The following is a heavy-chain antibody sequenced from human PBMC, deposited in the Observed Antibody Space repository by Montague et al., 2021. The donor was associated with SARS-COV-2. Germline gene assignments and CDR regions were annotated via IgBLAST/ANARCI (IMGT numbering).Heavy chain of an antibody. CDR1: GGSVSSGSYY. V-gene: IGHV4-61*01. CDR2: IYYSGST. D-gene: IGHD3-3*01. CDR3: ARDPWRTTIFGGVTRYGMDV. J-gene: IGHJ6*02. Sequence: SETLSLTCIVSGGSVSSGSYYWSWIRQPPGKGLEWIGYIYYSGSTNYNPSLKSRVTISVDTTQNPFSLKLSSVTAADTAVYYCARDPWRTTIFGGVTRYGMDVWGQGTTVTVSS.